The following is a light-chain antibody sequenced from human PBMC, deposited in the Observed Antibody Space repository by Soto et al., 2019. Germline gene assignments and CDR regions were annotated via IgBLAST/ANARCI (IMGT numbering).Light chain of an antibody. J-gene: IGKJ2*01. Sequence: IQMTQSQSSLSASVGDRVTITCRASQRITTYLNWYQQKPGKAPKLLISTASTLQRGVPSMFSGSGSGTDFTLTITTLQPEDFATYFCQQSYSTPYTFGQGTKLEIK. CDR1: QRITTY. CDR2: TAS. CDR3: QQSYSTPYT. V-gene: IGKV1-39*01.